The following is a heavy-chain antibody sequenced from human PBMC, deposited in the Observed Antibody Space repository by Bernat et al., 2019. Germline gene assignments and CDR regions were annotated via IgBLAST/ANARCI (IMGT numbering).Heavy chain of an antibody. J-gene: IGHJ5*02. CDR2: INHSGST. CDR3: ARGRLYCSGGSCYGTPLTNWFDP. CDR1: GGSFSGYY. Sequence: QVQLQQWGAGLLKPSETLSLTCAVYGGSFSGYYWSWIRQPPGKGLEWIGEINHSGSTNYNPSLKIRVTISVDTSKNQFSLKLSSVTAADTAVYYCARGRLYCSGGSCYGTPLTNWFDPWGQGTLVTVSS. V-gene: IGHV4-34*01. D-gene: IGHD2-15*01.